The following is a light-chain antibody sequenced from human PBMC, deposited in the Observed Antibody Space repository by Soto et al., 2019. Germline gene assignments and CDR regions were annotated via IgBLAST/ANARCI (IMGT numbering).Light chain of an antibody. CDR1: QSVLYSPNNKNY. CDR2: WAS. V-gene: IGKV4-1*01. Sequence: DIVMTQSPDSLAVSLGERATINCKSSQSVLYSPNNKNYLAWYQQKPGQPPKLLIYWASTRESGVPDRFSGSGSGTDFTLTISSLQAEDVAFYYCQQYHSAPPGFGQGTKVEI. J-gene: IGKJ1*01. CDR3: QQYHSAPPG.